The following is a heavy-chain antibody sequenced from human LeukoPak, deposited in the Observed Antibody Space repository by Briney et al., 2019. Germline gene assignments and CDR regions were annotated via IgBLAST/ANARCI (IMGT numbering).Heavy chain of an antibody. J-gene: IGHJ4*02. D-gene: IGHD5-24*01. CDR1: GYTFTGYY. Sequence: ASVKVSCKASGYTFTGYYMHWVRQAPGQGLEWMGWINPNSGGTNYAQKFQGRVTMTRDTSISTAYMELSRLRSDDTAVYYCARGDGYNAVEIDYWGQGTLVTVSS. CDR3: ARGDGYNAVEIDY. CDR2: INPNSGGT. V-gene: IGHV1-2*02.